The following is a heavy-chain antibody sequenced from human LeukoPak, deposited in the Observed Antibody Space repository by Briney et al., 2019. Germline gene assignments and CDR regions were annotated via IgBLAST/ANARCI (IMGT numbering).Heavy chain of an antibody. V-gene: IGHV5-51*01. J-gene: IGHJ4*02. CDR1: GYSFTSYR. D-gene: IGHD3-9*01. CDR3: ATLTFDWLLSY. Sequence: GESLQISCQGSGYSFTSYRIGWVRQMPGKGLEWMGIIYPGDSDTRYSPSFQGQVTISADKSISTAYLQWSSLKASDTAMYYCATLTFDWLLSYWGQGTLVTVSS. CDR2: IYPGDSDT.